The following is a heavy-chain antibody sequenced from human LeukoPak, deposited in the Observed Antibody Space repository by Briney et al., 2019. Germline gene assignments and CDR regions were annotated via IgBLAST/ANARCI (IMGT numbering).Heavy chain of an antibody. Sequence: GGSLRLSCAASGFTFTNYGMHWVRQAPGKGLEWVAVVWYDGTNKYYADSVKGRFTISRDNSKNTLYLQMNSLRAEDTAVYYCVRDCGWFHFDLWGQGTLVTVSS. J-gene: IGHJ4*02. D-gene: IGHD3-10*01. V-gene: IGHV3-33*01. CDR3: VRDCGWFHFDL. CDR2: VWYDGTNK. CDR1: GFTFTNYG.